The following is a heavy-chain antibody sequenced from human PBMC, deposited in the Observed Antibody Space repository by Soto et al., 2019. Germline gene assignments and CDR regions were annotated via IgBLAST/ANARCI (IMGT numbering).Heavy chain of an antibody. J-gene: IGHJ4*02. CDR3: ARGYSGYDPDY. CDR1: GGSISSYY. V-gene: IGHV4-59*01. Sequence: PSETLSLTCTVSGGSISSYYWSWIRQPPGKGLEWIGYIYYSGSTNYNPSLKSRVTISVDTSKNQFSLKLSSVTAADTAVYYCARGYSGYDPDYWGQGTLVTVS. D-gene: IGHD5-12*01. CDR2: IYYSGST.